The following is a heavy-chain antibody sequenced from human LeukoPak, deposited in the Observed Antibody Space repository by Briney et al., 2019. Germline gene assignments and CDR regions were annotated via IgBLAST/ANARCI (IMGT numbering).Heavy chain of an antibody. V-gene: IGHV4-4*07. D-gene: IGHD3-10*02. CDR1: GGSISNVY. CDR2: IYYTGNT. J-gene: IGHJ4*02. Sequence: PSETLSLTCSVSGGSISNVYWSWIRQPAGQGLEWLGRIYYTGNTAYNPSLESRLTMSLDTAKNQFSLKVTSVTAADTAVYYCARGGTLFTYFDSWGQGTLVTVSS. CDR3: ARGGTLFTYFDS.